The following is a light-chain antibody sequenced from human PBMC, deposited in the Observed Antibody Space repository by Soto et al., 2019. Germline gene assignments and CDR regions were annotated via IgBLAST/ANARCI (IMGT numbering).Light chain of an antibody. J-gene: IGLJ2*01. CDR3: CSYAGSDTYVV. Sequence: QSVLTQPRSVSGSPGQSVTISSTGTSSDVGAYNYVSWYQQHPDKAPKLMIYDVSKRPSGVPDRFSGSKSGNTASLTISGLQAEDEADYYCCSYAGSDTYVVFGGGTKLTVL. CDR2: DVS. CDR1: SSDVGAYNY. V-gene: IGLV2-11*01.